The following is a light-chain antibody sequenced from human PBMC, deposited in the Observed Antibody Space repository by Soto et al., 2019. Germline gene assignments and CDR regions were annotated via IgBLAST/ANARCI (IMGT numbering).Light chain of an antibody. J-gene: IGLJ2*01. V-gene: IGLV2-23*01. CDR1: SSDVGTYNL. CDR3: CSYAGSNIVV. Sequence: QSALTQPASVSGSPGQSISISCTGSSSDVGTYNLVSWYRQYPGEAPRLMIYEGIRRPSGVSNRFSGSKTGNTASLTISGLQADDEADYYCCSYAGSNIVVFGGGTKVTVL. CDR2: EGI.